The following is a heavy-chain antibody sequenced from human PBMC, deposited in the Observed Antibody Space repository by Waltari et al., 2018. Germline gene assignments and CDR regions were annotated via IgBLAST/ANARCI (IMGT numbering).Heavy chain of an antibody. CDR3: ARDKSSGWYRYYYYYGMDV. D-gene: IGHD6-19*01. CDR1: GGSFRAYY. J-gene: IGHJ6*02. V-gene: IGHV4-34*01. CDR2: INHSGST. Sequence: QVQLQQWGAGLLKPSETLSPTCAVYGGSFRAYYWRWPRQPPGQGLEWIGEINHSGSTNYTPYLKSRVTISVDTSKNQFSLKLSSVTAADTAVYYCARDKSSGWYRYYYYYGMDVWGQGTTVTVSS.